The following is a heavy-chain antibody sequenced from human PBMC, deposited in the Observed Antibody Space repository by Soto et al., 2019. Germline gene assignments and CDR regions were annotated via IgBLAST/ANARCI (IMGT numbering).Heavy chain of an antibody. J-gene: IGHJ6*02. CDR3: AKENYDFWSGYYTGYGMDV. CDR1: GFTFSSYC. Sequence: GGSLRLSCAASGFTFSSYCMHWVRQAPGKGLEWVAVISYDGSNKYYADSVKGRFTISRDNSKNTLYLQMNSLRAEDTAVYYCAKENYDFWSGYYTGYGMDVWGQGTTVTVSS. CDR2: ISYDGSNK. D-gene: IGHD3-3*01. V-gene: IGHV3-30*18.